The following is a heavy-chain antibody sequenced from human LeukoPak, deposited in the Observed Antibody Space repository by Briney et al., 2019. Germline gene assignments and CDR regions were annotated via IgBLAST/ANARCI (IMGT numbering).Heavy chain of an antibody. CDR3: ARGQFQRDY. CDR1: GGSFSGYY. D-gene: IGHD5-24*01. CDR2: INHSGST. V-gene: IGHV4-34*01. Sequence: SETLSLTCAVYGGSFSGYYWSWIRQPPGKGLEWIGEINHSGSTNYNPSLKSRVTISVDTSKNQFSLILSSVTAADTAVYYCARGQFQRDYWGQGTLVTVSS. J-gene: IGHJ4*02.